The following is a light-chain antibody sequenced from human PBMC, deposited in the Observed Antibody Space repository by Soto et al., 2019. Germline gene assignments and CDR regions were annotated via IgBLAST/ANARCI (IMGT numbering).Light chain of an antibody. J-gene: IGLJ2*01. CDR3: QTWGTGTVI. CDR1: SGHSNYA. V-gene: IGLV4-69*01. CDR2: LNSDGSH. Sequence: SASASLGASVKLTCVLSSGHSNYAVAWHQQQPEKGPRYLMRLNSDGSHNRGDGIPDRFSGSSSGTERYLTISRLQSEDEADYYCQTWGTGTVIFGGGTKLTVL.